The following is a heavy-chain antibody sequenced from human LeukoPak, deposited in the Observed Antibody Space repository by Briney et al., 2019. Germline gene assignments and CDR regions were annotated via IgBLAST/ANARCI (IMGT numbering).Heavy chain of an antibody. D-gene: IGHD2-15*01. CDR2: ISSSSSYI. Sequence: GGSLRLSCAASGFTFSSYSMNWVRQAPGKGLEWVSSISSSSSYIYYADSVKGRLTISRDNAKNSLYLQMNSLRAEDTAVYYCARGGYCSGGSCYFDTDYWGQGTLVTVSS. CDR1: GFTFSSYS. J-gene: IGHJ4*02. V-gene: IGHV3-21*01. CDR3: ARGGYCSGGSCYFDTDY.